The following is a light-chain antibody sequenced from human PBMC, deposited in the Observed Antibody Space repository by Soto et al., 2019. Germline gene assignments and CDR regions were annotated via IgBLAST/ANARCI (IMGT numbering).Light chain of an antibody. CDR2: AAT. V-gene: IGKV1-39*01. CDR1: QSISSY. J-gene: IGKJ1*01. CDR3: QQSYSTPWT. Sequence: DIQMTQSPSSLSASVGDRVTITCRASQSISSYLNWYQQKPGKGPKLLIYAATSLQSGVPSRFSGSGSGTDFTLTNSSLQPEDFATYYCQQSYSTPWTFGQGTKVEIK.